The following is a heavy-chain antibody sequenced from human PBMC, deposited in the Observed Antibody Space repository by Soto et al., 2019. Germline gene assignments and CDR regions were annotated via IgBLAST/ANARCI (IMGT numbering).Heavy chain of an antibody. CDR2: ISSSSSTI. D-gene: IGHD3-10*01. J-gene: IGHJ6*03. V-gene: IGHV3-48*01. CDR1: GFTFSSYS. Sequence: LSLTCAASGFTFSSYSMNWVRQAPGKGLEWVSYISSSSSTIYYADSVKGRFTISRDNAKNSLYLQMNSLRAEDTAVYYCARDYGSGSYYDDYYYYMDVWGKGTTVTVSS. CDR3: ARDYGSGSYYDDYYYYMDV.